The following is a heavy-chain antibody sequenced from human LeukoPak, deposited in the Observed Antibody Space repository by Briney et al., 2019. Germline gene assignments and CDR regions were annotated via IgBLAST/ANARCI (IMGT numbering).Heavy chain of an antibody. CDR1: GFTFSSYE. CDR3: AAAYYYDSSGSTQGAY. Sequence: GGSLRLSCAASGFTFSSYEMNWVRQAPGKGLEWVSYISSSGSTIYYADSVKGRFTISRDNAKNSLYLQMNSLRAEDTAVYYCAAAYYYDSSGSTQGAYWGQGTLVTVSS. CDR2: ISSSGSTI. D-gene: IGHD3-22*01. V-gene: IGHV3-48*03. J-gene: IGHJ4*02.